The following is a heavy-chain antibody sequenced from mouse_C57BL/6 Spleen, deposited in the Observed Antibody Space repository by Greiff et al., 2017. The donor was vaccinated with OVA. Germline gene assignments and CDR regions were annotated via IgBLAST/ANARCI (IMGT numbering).Heavy chain of an antibody. D-gene: IGHD1-1*01. CDR1: GYTFTSYW. Sequence: QVQLQQPGAELVKPGASVKMSCKASGYTFTSYWITWVKQRPGRGLEWIGRIDPNSGGTKYNEKFKSKATLTVDKPSSTAYMQLSSLTSEDSAVYYCVYYYGSSSYFDYWGQGTTLTVSS. CDR2: IDPNSGGT. J-gene: IGHJ2*01. V-gene: IGHV1-72*01. CDR3: VYYYGSSSYFDY.